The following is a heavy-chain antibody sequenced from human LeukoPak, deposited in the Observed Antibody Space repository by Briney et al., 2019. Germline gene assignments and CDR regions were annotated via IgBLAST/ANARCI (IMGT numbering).Heavy chain of an antibody. CDR2: IYYSGST. J-gene: IGHJ4*02. D-gene: IGHD3-22*01. V-gene: IGHV4-59*01. Sequence: SETLSLTCTVSGGSITSYYWSWIRQPPGKGLEWIGYIYYSGSTYYNPSLKTRVAISVDTSNNKFSLKLTSVTPADTAVYYCARVGHRSGYFPYWGQGTLVTVSS. CDR1: GGSITSYY. CDR3: ARVGHRSGYFPY.